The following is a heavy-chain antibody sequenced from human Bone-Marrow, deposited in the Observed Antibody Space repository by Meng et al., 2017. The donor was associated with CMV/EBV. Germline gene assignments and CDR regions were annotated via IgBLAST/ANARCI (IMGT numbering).Heavy chain of an antibody. J-gene: IGHJ5*02. D-gene: IGHD2-21*01. CDR3: AKGKHRPGGWFDP. V-gene: IGHV3-30*04. Sequence: GGSLRLSCAASGFTFSSYAMHWVRQAPGKGLEWVAVISYDGSNKYYADSVKGRFTPSRDNSKNTLYLQMNSLRAEHTAVYYCAKGKHRPGGWFDPWGQGTLVTVSS. CDR1: GFTFSSYA. CDR2: ISYDGSNK.